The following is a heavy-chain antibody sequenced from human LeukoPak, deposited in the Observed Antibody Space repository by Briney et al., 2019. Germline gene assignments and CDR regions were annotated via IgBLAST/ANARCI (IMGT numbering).Heavy chain of an antibody. CDR3: ARLARPAKYYGVDY. Sequence: PSETLSLTCTVSGGSISSYYWSWIRQPPGKGLEWIGYIYYSGSTNYNPSLKSRVTISVDTSKNQFSLKLSSVTAADTAVYYCARLARPAKYYGVDYWGQGTLVTVSS. D-gene: IGHD4-17*01. CDR2: IYYSGST. V-gene: IGHV4-59*08. J-gene: IGHJ4*02. CDR1: GGSISSYY.